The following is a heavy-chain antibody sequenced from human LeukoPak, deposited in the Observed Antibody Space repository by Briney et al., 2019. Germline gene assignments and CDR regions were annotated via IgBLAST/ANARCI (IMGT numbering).Heavy chain of an antibody. V-gene: IGHV1-69*01. CDR1: GGTFSSYA. CDR2: IIPIFGTA. J-gene: IGHJ5*02. D-gene: IGHD2-2*03. CDR3: ARDGYCSSTSCHEDWFDP. Sequence: SVKVSCKASGGTFSSYAISWVRQAPGQGLEWMGGIIPIFGTANYAQKFQGRVTITADESTSTAYMELSSLRSEDTAVYYCARDGYCSSTSCHEDWFDPWGQGTLVTVPS.